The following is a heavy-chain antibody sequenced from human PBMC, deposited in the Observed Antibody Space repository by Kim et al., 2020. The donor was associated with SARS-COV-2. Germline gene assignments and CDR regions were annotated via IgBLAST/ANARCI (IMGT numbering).Heavy chain of an antibody. CDR2: ISGSGSTI. CDR3: ARESGSHLKPQLATYYFAN. V-gene: IGHV3-48*03. Sequence: GGSLRLSCAASGFTFSNYEMSWVRQAPGKGLEWVSVISGSGSTIYYADSVKGRFTISRDNAMNSLFLQMYSLRAEDTAVYYCARESGSHLKPQLATYYFANWGQGTLVTVSS. D-gene: IGHD1-1*01. CDR1: GFTFSNYE. J-gene: IGHJ4*02.